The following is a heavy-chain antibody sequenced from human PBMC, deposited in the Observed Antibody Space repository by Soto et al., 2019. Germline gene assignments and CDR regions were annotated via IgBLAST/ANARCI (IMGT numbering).Heavy chain of an antibody. J-gene: IGHJ1*01. CDR2: INHSGST. V-gene: IGHV4-34*01. CDR3: ARGGGIAAAAGNSQYFQH. CDR1: GGSFSGYY. Sequence: SETLSLTCAVYGGSFSGYYWSWIRQPPGKGLEWIGEINHSGSTNYNPSLKSRVTISVDTSKNQFSLKLSSVTAADTAVYYCARGGGIAAAAGNSQYFQHWGQGTLVTVSS. D-gene: IGHD6-13*01.